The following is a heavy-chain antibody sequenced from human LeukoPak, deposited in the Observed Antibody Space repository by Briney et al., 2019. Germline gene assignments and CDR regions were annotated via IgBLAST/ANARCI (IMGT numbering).Heavy chain of an antibody. Sequence: GESLKISCKGSGYSFTSYWIGWVRQVPGKGLEWMGIIYPGDSDTRYSPSFQGQVTISADKSISTAYLQWSSLKASDTAMYYCARQGGIAVADGALGYWGQGTLVTVSS. CDR2: IYPGDSDT. J-gene: IGHJ4*02. CDR1: GYSFTSYW. CDR3: ARQGGIAVADGALGY. V-gene: IGHV5-51*01. D-gene: IGHD6-19*01.